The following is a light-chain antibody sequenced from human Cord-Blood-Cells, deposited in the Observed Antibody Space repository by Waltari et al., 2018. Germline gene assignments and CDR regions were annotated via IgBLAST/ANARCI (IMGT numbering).Light chain of an antibody. CDR1: QGISSY. Sequence: DIQLPQSPSFLSASVGDRVTITCRASQGISSYLAWYQQKPGQAPKLLIYAASTLQSGVPSRFSGSGSGTEFTLTISSLQPEDFATYCCQQLNSYPGTFCQGTKLEIK. CDR2: AAS. V-gene: IGKV1-9*01. CDR3: QQLNSYPGT. J-gene: IGKJ2*01.